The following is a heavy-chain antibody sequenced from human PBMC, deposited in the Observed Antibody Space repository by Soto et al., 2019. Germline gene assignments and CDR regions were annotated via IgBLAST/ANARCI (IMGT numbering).Heavy chain of an antibody. D-gene: IGHD6-13*01. CDR1: GFTFSSYA. J-gene: IGHJ4*02. CDR2: ISGSGGST. Sequence: EVQLLESGGGLVQPGGSLRLSCAASGFTFSSYAMSWVRQAPGQGLEWVSAISGSGGSTYYADSVKGRFTISRDNSKNTLYLQMNSRRDEDTAVYYCAKGPIAAARNYFDYWGQGTLVTVSS. V-gene: IGHV3-23*01. CDR3: AKGPIAAARNYFDY.